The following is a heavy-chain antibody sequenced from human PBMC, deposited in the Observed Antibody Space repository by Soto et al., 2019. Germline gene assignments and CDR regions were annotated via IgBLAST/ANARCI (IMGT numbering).Heavy chain of an antibody. J-gene: IGHJ4*02. CDR2: IYYSGST. CDR1: GCSISSGDYY. CDR3: ARAVYYDSSGYYGRYYFDY. Sequence: TSETLSLTCTVSGCSISSGDYYWSWIRQPPGKGLEWIGYIYYSGSTYYNPSLKSRVTISVDTSKNQFSLKLSSVTAADTAVYYCARAVYYDSSGYYGRYYFDYWGQGTLVTVSS. D-gene: IGHD3-22*01. V-gene: IGHV4-30-4*01.